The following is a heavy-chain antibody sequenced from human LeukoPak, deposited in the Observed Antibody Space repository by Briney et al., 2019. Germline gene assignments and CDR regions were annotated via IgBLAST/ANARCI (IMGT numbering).Heavy chain of an antibody. Sequence: PSETLSLTCTVSGYSISSGYYWGWIRPPPGKGLEWIGSIYHSGSTYYNPSLKSRVTISVDTSKNQFSLKLSSVTAADTAVYYCARPQGGIPNWFDPWGQGTLVTVSS. D-gene: IGHD1-1*01. CDR2: IYHSGST. V-gene: IGHV4-38-2*02. J-gene: IGHJ5*02. CDR3: ARPQGGIPNWFDP. CDR1: GYSISSGYY.